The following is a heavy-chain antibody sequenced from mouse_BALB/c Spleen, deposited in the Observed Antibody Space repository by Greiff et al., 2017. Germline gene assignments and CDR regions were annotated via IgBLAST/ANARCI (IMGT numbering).Heavy chain of an antibody. J-gene: IGHJ3*01. CDR1: GYTFTSYW. CDR2: IDPSNSET. CDR3: ARENLYYRYPFAY. V-gene: IGHV1S127*01. Sequence: VKLQESGPELVRPGASVKMSCKASGYTFTSYWMHWVKQRPGQGLEWIGMIDPSNSETRLNQKFKDKATLNVDKSSNTAYMQLSSLTSEDSAVYYCARENLYYRYPFAYWGQGTLVTVSA. D-gene: IGHD2-14*01.